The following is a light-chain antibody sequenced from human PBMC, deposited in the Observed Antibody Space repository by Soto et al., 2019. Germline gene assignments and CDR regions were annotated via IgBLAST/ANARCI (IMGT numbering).Light chain of an antibody. J-gene: IGKJ1*01. CDR1: QSVGSSS. CDR2: GAS. V-gene: IGKV3-20*01. Sequence: EIVLTQSPATLSLSPGERATLSCRAGQSVGSSSLGWYQQKPGQAPRLLIYGASSRATGIPDRFSGSGSGTDFTLTISRLEPEDFAVYYCQQYGSSRWTFGQGTKVDIK. CDR3: QQYGSSRWT.